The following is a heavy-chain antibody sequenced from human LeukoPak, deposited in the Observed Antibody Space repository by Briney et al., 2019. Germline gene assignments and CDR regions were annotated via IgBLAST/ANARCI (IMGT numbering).Heavy chain of an antibody. Sequence: GGSLRLSCAASGFTFSSYWMSWVRQAPGKGLEWVANIKQDGSEKYYVDSVKGRFTISRDNAKNSLYLQMNSLRAEDTAVYYCARDVPYYYESSGYYSLGFDIWGQGTMVTVSS. CDR2: IKQDGSEK. V-gene: IGHV3-7*01. J-gene: IGHJ3*02. CDR1: GFTFSSYW. CDR3: ARDVPYYYESSGYYSLGFDI. D-gene: IGHD3-22*01.